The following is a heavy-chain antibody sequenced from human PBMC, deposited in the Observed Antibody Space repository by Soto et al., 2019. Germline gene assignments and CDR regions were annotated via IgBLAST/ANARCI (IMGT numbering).Heavy chain of an antibody. J-gene: IGHJ6*01. V-gene: IGHV4-31*03. D-gene: IGHD3-10*01. Sequence: SETLSLTCTVSGGSISSGGYYWSWIRQHPGKGLEWIGYTYYRGSTYYNPSLKSRVTISVDTLKNRFSLKLSSVTAAATAVYFWARGAGITMVRGVIIDYYYYGMGVWGQGTTGAVSS. CDR2: TYYRGST. CDR3: ARGAGITMVRGVIIDYYYYGMGV. CDR1: GGSISSGGYY.